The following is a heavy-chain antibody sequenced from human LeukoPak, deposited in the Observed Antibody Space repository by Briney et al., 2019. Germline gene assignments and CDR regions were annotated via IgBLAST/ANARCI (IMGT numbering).Heavy chain of an antibody. Sequence: SVKVSCKASGGTFSSYAISWVRHAPGQGLEWMGGIIPIFGTANYAQKFQGRVTITTDESTSTAYMELSSLRSEDTAVYYCASGFVPANYYYMDVWGKGTTVTVSS. CDR1: GGTFSSYA. V-gene: IGHV1-69*05. D-gene: IGHD3-10*02. J-gene: IGHJ6*03. CDR2: IIPIFGTA. CDR3: ASGFVPANYYYMDV.